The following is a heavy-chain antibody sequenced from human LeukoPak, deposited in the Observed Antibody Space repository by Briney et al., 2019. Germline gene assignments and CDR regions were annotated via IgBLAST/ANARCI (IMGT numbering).Heavy chain of an antibody. CDR1: GGSISSSSYY. CDR3: ARQGGYYFDY. V-gene: IGHV4-39*07. CDR2: IYHSGST. J-gene: IGHJ4*02. Sequence: TSETLSLTCTVSGGSISSSSYYWGWIRQPPGKGLEWIGSIYHSGSTYYNPSLKSRVTISVDTSKNQFSLKLSSLTAADTAVYYCARQGGYYFDYWGQGTLVTVSS. D-gene: IGHD3-16*01.